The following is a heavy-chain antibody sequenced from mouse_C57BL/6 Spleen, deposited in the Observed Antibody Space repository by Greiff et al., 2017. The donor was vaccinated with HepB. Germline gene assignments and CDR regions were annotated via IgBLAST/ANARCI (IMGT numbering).Heavy chain of an antibody. Sequence: EVKVVESGAELVRPGASVKLSCTASGFNIKDDYMHWVKQRPEQGLEWIGWIDPENGDTEYASKFQGKATITADTSSNTAYLQLSSLTSEDTAVYYCTMDGYYRYYFDYWGQGTTLTVSS. CDR3: TMDGYYRYYFDY. J-gene: IGHJ2*01. CDR2: IDPENGDT. D-gene: IGHD2-3*01. V-gene: IGHV14-4*01. CDR1: GFNIKDDY.